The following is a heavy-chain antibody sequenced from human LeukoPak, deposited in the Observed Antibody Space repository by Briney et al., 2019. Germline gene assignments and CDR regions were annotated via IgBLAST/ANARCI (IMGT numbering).Heavy chain of an antibody. Sequence: GGSLRLSCAASGFTFGNYAMNWVRQAPGKGLEWVSTISGTGSSTYYADSAKGRFAISRDNSKDTLFLQLNSLTAADTAMYFCAKASVAIPQYCNSWGQGTLVTVSS. D-gene: IGHD2-2*02. CDR2: ISGTGSST. J-gene: IGHJ5*02. CDR1: GFTFGNYA. CDR3: AKASVAIPQYCNS. V-gene: IGHV3-23*01.